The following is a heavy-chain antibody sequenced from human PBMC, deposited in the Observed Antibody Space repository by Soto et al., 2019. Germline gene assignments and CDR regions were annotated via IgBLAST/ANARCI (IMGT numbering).Heavy chain of an antibody. V-gene: IGHV3-30*18. J-gene: IGHJ6*02. CDR2: ISYDGSNK. Sequence: QVQLVESGGGVVQPGRSLRLSCAASGFTFSSYGMHWVRQAPGKGLEWVAVISYDGSNKYYADSVKGRFTISRDNSKNTLYLQMNSLRAEDTAVYYCAKDLAANYYGSGSYSDVWGQGTTVTVSS. CDR1: GFTFSSYG. D-gene: IGHD3-10*01. CDR3: AKDLAANYYGSGSYSDV.